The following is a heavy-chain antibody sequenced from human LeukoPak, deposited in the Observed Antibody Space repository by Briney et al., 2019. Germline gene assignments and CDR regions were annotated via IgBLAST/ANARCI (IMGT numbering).Heavy chain of an antibody. Sequence: SETLSLTCSVSGASLNSYFWAWIRQPPGKRLEWIGYVYSRWSSDYNPSFKSRVSMSVDTSKSQVSLKLTSVSAADTAVYYCASQILGQLSFFDSWGQGTLVTVSS. CDR3: ASQILGQLSFFDS. CDR2: VYSRWSS. CDR1: GASLNSYF. V-gene: IGHV4-4*09. D-gene: IGHD3-16*02. J-gene: IGHJ4*02.